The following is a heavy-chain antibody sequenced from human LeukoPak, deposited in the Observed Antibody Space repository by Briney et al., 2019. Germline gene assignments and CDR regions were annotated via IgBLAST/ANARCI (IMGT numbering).Heavy chain of an antibody. J-gene: IGHJ5*02. CDR3: ARGQPNWFDP. CDR2: MNPNSGNT. Sequence: ASVKVSCKASGYTFTSYDINWVRQATGQGLEWMGWMNPNSGNTVYAQKFQGRVTITRNTSISTAYMELSSLRSEDTAVYYCARGQPNWFDPWGQGTLVTVSS. V-gene: IGHV1-8*03. CDR1: GYTFTSYD. D-gene: IGHD1-1*01.